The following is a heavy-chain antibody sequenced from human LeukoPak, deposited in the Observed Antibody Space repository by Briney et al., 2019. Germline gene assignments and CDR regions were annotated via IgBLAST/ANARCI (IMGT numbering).Heavy chain of an antibody. V-gene: IGHV3-21*01. Sequence: GGSLRLSCAASGFTFSSYSMNWVRQAPGKGLEWVSSISSSSSYIYYADSVKGRFTISRDNAKNSLYLQMNSLRAEDTAVYYCARDRTQWELPQYAFDIWGQGTMVTVSS. CDR3: ARDRTQWELPQYAFDI. D-gene: IGHD1-26*01. CDR2: ISSSSSYI. J-gene: IGHJ3*02. CDR1: GFTFSSYS.